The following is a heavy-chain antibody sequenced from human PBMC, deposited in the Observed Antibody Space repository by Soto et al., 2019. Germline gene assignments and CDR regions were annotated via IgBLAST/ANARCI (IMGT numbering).Heavy chain of an antibody. CDR1: GGTFSSYA. V-gene: IGHV1-69*12. Sequence: QVQLVQSGAEVKKPGSSVKVSCKSSGGTFSSYAISWVRQAPGQGLEWMGGIIPIFGTANYAQKFQGRVTITADEYTSTAYMELSSLRSEDTAVYYCARDKGMATSGYYGMDVWGQGTTVTVSS. J-gene: IGHJ6*02. CDR3: ARDKGMATSGYYGMDV. D-gene: IGHD5-12*01. CDR2: IIPIFGTA.